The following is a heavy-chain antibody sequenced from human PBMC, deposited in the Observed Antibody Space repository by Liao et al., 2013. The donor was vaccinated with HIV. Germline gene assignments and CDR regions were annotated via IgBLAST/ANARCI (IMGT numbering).Heavy chain of an antibody. J-gene: IGHJ4*02. CDR3: ARGAYYYDSSGYWYYFDY. D-gene: IGHD3-22*01. CDR1: GGPVSSYY. CDR2: VHHSGDT. V-gene: IGHV4-59*02. Sequence: QVQLQESGSGLVKPSETLSLTCTVSGGPVSSYYWNWIRQPPGKGLEWIGFVHHSGDTNYNPSLKSRVTISVDTSKNQFSLKLSSVTAADTAVYYCARGAYYYDSSGYWYYFDYWGQGTLVTVSS.